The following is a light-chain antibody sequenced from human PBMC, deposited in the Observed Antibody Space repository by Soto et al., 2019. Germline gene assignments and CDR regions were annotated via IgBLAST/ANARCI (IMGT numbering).Light chain of an antibody. Sequence: DIQMTQSPSSLSASVGDRVTITCRASQSISNYLNWYQQKPGKAPKLLMYAASSLQSGVPSRFSGSGSGTDFTRTISSPQPEDFATYYCQQSYSTPRTCGQGTKVEFK. J-gene: IGKJ1*01. CDR3: QQSYSTPRT. CDR1: QSISNY. CDR2: AAS. V-gene: IGKV1-39*01.